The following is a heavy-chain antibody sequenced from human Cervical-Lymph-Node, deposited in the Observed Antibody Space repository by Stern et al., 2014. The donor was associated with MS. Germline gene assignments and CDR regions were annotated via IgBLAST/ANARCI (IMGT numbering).Heavy chain of an antibody. Sequence: VHLVEYGGGVVQTGGSLRLSCAASGLTFSTFGMHWVRQAPGKGLEWVAGVSYDGGDKHYAHSVRGRFTISRDNSKNTLYLQLNSLRVEDTAVYYCARGEVDYYDGMDVWGQGTTVTVSS. CDR3: ARGEVDYYDGMDV. V-gene: IGHV3-33*01. CDR2: VSYDGGDK. J-gene: IGHJ6*02. CDR1: GLTFSTFG.